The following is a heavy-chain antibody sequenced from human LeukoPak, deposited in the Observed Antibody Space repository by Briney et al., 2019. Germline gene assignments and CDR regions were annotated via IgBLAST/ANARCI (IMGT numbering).Heavy chain of an antibody. Sequence: GGSLRLSCAASGFTFGNHWMSWVRQAPGKGLEWVANMKEDGSEKYYVDSVPGRFTISRDNAKNSLFLQMSSLRVEDTALYYCARSAGRWRGLDYWGQGNLVTVSS. CDR2: MKEDGSEK. V-gene: IGHV3-7*01. D-gene: IGHD1-1*01. CDR3: ARSAGRWRGLDY. CDR1: GFTFGNHW. J-gene: IGHJ4*02.